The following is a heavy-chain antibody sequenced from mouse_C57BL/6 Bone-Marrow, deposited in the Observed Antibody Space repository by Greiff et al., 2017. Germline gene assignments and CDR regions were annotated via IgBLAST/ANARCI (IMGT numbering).Heavy chain of an antibody. CDR2: ISGGGGNT. CDR1: GFTFSSYT. D-gene: IGHD2-3*01. J-gene: IGHJ1*03. Sequence: DVKLVESGGGLVKPGGSLKLSCAASGFTFSSYTMSWVRQTPEKRLEWVATISGGGGNTYYPDSVKGRFTISRDNAKHTLYLQMSSLRSEDTALYYCARHGRWLLYWYFDVWGTGTTVTVSS. CDR3: ARHGRWLLYWYFDV. V-gene: IGHV5-9*01.